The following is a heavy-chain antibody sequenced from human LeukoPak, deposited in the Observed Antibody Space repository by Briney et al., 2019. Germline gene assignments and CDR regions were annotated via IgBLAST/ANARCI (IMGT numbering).Heavy chain of an antibody. D-gene: IGHD5-12*01. CDR3: AKDTSRVRRGLDY. Sequence: GGSLRLSCAASGFTFDDYAMHWVRQAPGKGLEWVSGISWNSGSIGYADSVKGRFTISRDNAKNSLYLQMNSLRAEDTALYYCAKDTSRVRRGLDYWGQGTLVTVSS. V-gene: IGHV3-9*01. J-gene: IGHJ4*02. CDR2: ISWNSGSI. CDR1: GFTFDDYA.